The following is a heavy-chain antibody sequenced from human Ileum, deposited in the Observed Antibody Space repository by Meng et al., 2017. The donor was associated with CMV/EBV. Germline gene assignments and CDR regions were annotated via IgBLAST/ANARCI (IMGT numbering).Heavy chain of an antibody. CDR1: GDSISTYW. V-gene: IGHV4-59*01. J-gene: IGHJ5*02. D-gene: IGHD3-10*01. CDR3: ARDSYHYGSSTYNWFDP. Sequence: SETLSLTCTVSGDSISTYWWSWIRQSPGKGLEWIGYIHHSGTTNHNPSLRSRVIMSVDTSNNQFSLKLTSVTAADTAVYYCARDSYHYGSSTYNWFDPWGQGNLVTVSS. CDR2: IHHSGTT.